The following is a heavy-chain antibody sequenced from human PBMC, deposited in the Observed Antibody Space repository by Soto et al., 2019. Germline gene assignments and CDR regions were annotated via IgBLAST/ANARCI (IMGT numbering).Heavy chain of an antibody. Sequence: GVSLRLSCAASGFTFDDYTMHWVRQAPGKGLEWVSLISWDGGSTYYADSVKGRFTISRDNSKNSLYLQMNSLRTEDTALYYCATEVITTSSLDYWGQGTLVTVSS. CDR3: ATEVITTSSLDY. D-gene: IGHD3-22*01. V-gene: IGHV3-43*01. CDR2: ISWDGGST. CDR1: GFTFDDYT. J-gene: IGHJ4*02.